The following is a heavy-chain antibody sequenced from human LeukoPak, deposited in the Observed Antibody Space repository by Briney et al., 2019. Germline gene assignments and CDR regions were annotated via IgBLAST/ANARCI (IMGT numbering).Heavy chain of an antibody. Sequence: GGSLRLSCAASGFTFSNYWMTWVRQAPGRGLEWVANINQDGGGKYYVDSVKGRFTISRDNAKDSLYLQMDSLRAEDTAVYYCARRYFDYWGQGTLVTVSS. J-gene: IGHJ4*02. CDR1: GFTFSNYW. CDR2: INQDGGGK. V-gene: IGHV3-7*03. CDR3: ARRYFDY.